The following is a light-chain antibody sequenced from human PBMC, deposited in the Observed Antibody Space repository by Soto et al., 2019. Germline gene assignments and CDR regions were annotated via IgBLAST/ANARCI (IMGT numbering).Light chain of an antibody. V-gene: IGKV3-20*01. J-gene: IGKJ2*01. CDR2: GSS. CDR3: QQYGSSPQYT. Sequence: EIVLTQSPGILSLSPGERATLSCRASQTVSGNYLAWYQQKPGQSPGLLIYGSSDSASGIPDRFSGSGSGTDFTLNINREEPEDFAVYYCQQYGSSPQYTFGQGTTLE. CDR1: QTVSGNY.